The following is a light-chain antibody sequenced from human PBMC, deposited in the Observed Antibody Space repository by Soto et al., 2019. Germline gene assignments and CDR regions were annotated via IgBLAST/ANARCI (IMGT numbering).Light chain of an antibody. CDR1: QSVSSSY. V-gene: IGKV3-20*01. Sequence: DIVLTQSPATLSLSPGERATLSCRASQSVSSSYLAWYQQKPGQAPRLLIYGASSRATGIPDRFSGSGSRTDFPLTISRLEPDDFAVYYCQQYGSSPFTFGPGTKVDIK. J-gene: IGKJ3*01. CDR2: GAS. CDR3: QQYGSSPFT.